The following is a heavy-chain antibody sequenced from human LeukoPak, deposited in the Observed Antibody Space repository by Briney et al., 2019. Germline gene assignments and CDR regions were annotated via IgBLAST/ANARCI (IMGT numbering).Heavy chain of an antibody. CDR1: DFTFSLYA. Sequence: PGGSLRLSCAASDFTFSLYAMNWVRQAPGKGLEWVSYINDVSSDIHYADSVKGRFTISRDNAKNTLSLQMNSLRAEDTAVYYCARDTYQPGLIDCWGQGTLVTVSS. V-gene: IGHV3-21*05. J-gene: IGHJ4*02. D-gene: IGHD2-2*01. CDR3: ARDTYQPGLIDC. CDR2: INDVSSDI.